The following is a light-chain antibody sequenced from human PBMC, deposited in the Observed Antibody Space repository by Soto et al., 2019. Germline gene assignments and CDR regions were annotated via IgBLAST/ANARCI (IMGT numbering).Light chain of an antibody. CDR3: QQYGGSPRT. V-gene: IGKV3-20*01. Sequence: EIVLTQSPGTLSLSPGXGATLSCRASQSVGGTFLAWYQQKGGQAPRLLIHGASNRATGIPDRFSGSGSGTDFTLTISRLEPEDFAVYYCQQYGGSPRTFGQGTKVDTK. CDR1: QSVGGTF. J-gene: IGKJ1*01. CDR2: GAS.